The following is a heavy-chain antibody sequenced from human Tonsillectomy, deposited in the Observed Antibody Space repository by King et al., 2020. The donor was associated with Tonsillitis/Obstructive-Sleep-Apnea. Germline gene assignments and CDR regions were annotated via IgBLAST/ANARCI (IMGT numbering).Heavy chain of an antibody. Sequence: VQLVESGGGLVQPGGSLRLSCAASGFTVSNNYMNWVRQAPGKGLEWVSVIYSGGSTHYTDSVKDRFTISRDNSKNTLYLQMNTLRAEDTALYYCARGYRYSTGWYNFDYWGQGTLVTVSS. CDR1: GFTVSNNY. CDR2: IYSGGST. V-gene: IGHV3-66*01. CDR3: ARGYRYSTGWYNFDY. J-gene: IGHJ4*02. D-gene: IGHD6-19*01.